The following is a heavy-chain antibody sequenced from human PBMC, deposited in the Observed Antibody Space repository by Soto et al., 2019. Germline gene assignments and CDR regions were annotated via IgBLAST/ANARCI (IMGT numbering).Heavy chain of an antibody. CDR1: GGSISSSSYY. CDR3: ARLSIAARPDY. CDR2: IYYSGST. Sequence: QLQLQESGPGLVKPSETLSLTCTVSGGSISSSSYYWGWIRQPPGKGLEWIGSIYYSGSTYYNPSLKSRVTISVDTSKNQFSLKVSSVTAADTAVYYCARLSIAARPDYWGQGTLVTVSS. J-gene: IGHJ4*02. D-gene: IGHD6-6*01. V-gene: IGHV4-39*01.